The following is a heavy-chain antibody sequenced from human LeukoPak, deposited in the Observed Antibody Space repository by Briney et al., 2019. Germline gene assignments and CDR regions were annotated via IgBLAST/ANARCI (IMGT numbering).Heavy chain of an antibody. D-gene: IGHD2-21*02. CDR2: IRYDGSNK. CDR3: AKDCGGDCYSERGFDY. J-gene: IGHJ4*02. CDR1: GFTFSSYG. Sequence: GGSLRLSCAASGFTFSSYGMHWVRQAPGKGLEWVAFIRYDGSNKYYADSVKGRFTISRDNSKNTLYLQMNSLRAEDTAVYYCAKDCGGDCYSERGFDYWGQGTLVTVSS. V-gene: IGHV3-30*02.